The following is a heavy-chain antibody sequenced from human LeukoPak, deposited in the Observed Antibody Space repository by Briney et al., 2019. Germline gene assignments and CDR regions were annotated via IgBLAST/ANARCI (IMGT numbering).Heavy chain of an antibody. CDR3: ARDLLDSSGSHIRAIDY. CDR1: GYTFTGYY. Sequence: ASVKVSCKASGYTFTGYYMHWVRQAPGQGLEWMGWINPNSGGTNYAQKFQGRVTMTRDTSISTAYMELSRLRSDDTAVYYCARDLLDSSGSHIRAIDYWGQGTLVTVSS. CDR2: INPNSGGT. J-gene: IGHJ4*02. D-gene: IGHD3-22*01. V-gene: IGHV1-2*02.